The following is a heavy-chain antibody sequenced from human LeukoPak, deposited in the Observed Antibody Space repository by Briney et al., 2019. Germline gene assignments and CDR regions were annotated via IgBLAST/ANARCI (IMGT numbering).Heavy chain of an antibody. CDR1: GGSFSGYY. J-gene: IGHJ3*02. D-gene: IGHD6-19*01. V-gene: IGHV4-34*01. CDR2: INHSGST. Sequence: SETLSLTCAVYGGSFSGYYWSWIRQPAGKGLEWIGEINHSGSTNYNPSLKSRVTISVDTSKNQFSLKLSSVTAADTAVYYCALAQWLVNDAFDIWGQGTMVTVPS. CDR3: ALAQWLVNDAFDI.